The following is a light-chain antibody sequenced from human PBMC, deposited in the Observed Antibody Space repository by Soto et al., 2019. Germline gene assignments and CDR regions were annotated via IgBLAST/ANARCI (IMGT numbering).Light chain of an antibody. Sequence: EIVLTQSPGTVSLSPGERATLSCRASQSVSSSYLAWYQQKPGQAPRLLIYGASTRAAGIPARFSGSGSGTEFTLTISSLQSADFAVYYCQQYNNWPPITFGQGTRLEIK. V-gene: IGKV3D-15*01. CDR3: QQYNNWPPIT. J-gene: IGKJ5*01. CDR1: QSVSSSY. CDR2: GAS.